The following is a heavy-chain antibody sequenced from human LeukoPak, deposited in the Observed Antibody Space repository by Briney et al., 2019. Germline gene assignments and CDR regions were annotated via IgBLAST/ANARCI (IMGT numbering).Heavy chain of an antibody. CDR3: AREKNGNEPFDY. Sequence: SETLSLTCTVSGGSISPYYWSWIRQPPGKGLEWIGYIYSYGSTNYNPSLKSRVTISVDTSKNQFSLKVSSVTAADTAVYYCAREKNGNEPFDYWGQGTLVTVSS. D-gene: IGHD4-23*01. V-gene: IGHV4-59*01. J-gene: IGHJ4*02. CDR1: GGSISPYY. CDR2: IYSYGST.